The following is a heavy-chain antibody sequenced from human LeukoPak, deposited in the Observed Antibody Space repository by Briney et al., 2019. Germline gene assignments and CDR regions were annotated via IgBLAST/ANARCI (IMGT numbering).Heavy chain of an antibody. CDR2: VSYDGSNK. V-gene: IGHV3-30*18. CDR1: GFTFSSYG. D-gene: IGHD3-10*01. Sequence: GGSLRLSCAASGFTFSSYGIHWVRQAPGKGLEWVAAVSYDGSNKFYADSVKGRFTISRDSSRNPLYLEMNSLSAEETVVYYCAKDLRRLVRGVPDYYGMDVWRQGTTVTVYS. CDR3: AKDLRRLVRGVPDYYGMDV. J-gene: IGHJ6*02.